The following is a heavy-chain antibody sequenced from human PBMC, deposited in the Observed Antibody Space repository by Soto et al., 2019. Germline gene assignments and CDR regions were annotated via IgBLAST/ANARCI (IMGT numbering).Heavy chain of an antibody. CDR3: ARGRYLAARPYYGMDV. V-gene: IGHV3-30-3*01. CDR1: GFTFSSYA. D-gene: IGHD6-6*01. CDR2: ISYDGSNK. J-gene: IGHJ6*02. Sequence: GGSLRLSCAASGFTFSSYAMHWVRQAPGKGLEWVAVISYDGSNKYYADSVKGRFTISRDNSKNTLYLRMNSLRAEDTAVYYCARGRYLAARPYYGMDVWGQGTTVTVSS.